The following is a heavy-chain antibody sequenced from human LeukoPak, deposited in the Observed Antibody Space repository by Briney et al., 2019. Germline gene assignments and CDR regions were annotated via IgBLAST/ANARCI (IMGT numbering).Heavy chain of an antibody. D-gene: IGHD6-13*01. CDR3: ARGIGAAVGTPRYFDY. V-gene: IGHV3-21*01. CDR1: GFTFSSYW. Sequence: GGSLRLSCAASGFTFSSYWMSWVRQAPGKGLEWVSCIDHSSTYIYYADSMRGRFTISRDNAKNSLYLQMNSLRAEDTAVYYCARGIGAAVGTPRYFDYWGQGILVTASS. CDR2: IDHSSTYI. J-gene: IGHJ4*02.